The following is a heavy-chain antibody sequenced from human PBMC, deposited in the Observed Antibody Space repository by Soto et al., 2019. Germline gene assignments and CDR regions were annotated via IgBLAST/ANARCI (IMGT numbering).Heavy chain of an antibody. D-gene: IGHD3-10*01. J-gene: IGHJ4*02. CDR1: GFTFSGYA. V-gene: IGHV3-23*01. Sequence: EVQLLESGGGLVQPGGSLRLSCAASGFTFSGYAMSWVRQTPEKGLEWVSTISDSGGSTYFADSVKGRFTISRDNSKNTLYLEMNSLRAEDTAMYYCAKDRKVRGIDYWGQGTLVTVSS. CDR2: ISDSGGST. CDR3: AKDRKVRGIDY.